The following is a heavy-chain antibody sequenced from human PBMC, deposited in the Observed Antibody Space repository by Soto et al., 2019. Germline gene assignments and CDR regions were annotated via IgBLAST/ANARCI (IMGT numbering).Heavy chain of an antibody. D-gene: IGHD4-17*01. Sequence: GGSLRLSCAASGFTFSSYAMSWVRQAPGKGLEWVSAISGGGGSTYYADSVKGRFTISRDNSKNTLYLQMNSLRAEDTAVYYCAKEGNYGDYGAYFDYWGQGTLVTVSS. CDR2: ISGGGGST. CDR3: AKEGNYGDYGAYFDY. J-gene: IGHJ4*02. CDR1: GFTFSSYA. V-gene: IGHV3-23*01.